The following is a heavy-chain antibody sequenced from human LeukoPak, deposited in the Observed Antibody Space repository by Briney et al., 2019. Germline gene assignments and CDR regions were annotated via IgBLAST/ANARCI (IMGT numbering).Heavy chain of an antibody. Sequence: GASLQISCQGSGYIFTSYWIAWVRQLPGKGLEYMGIIYPRDSDTTYSPSFQGQVTISADKSISTAYLQWSSLKASDTAMYYCARHNYDSSGADYWGQGTLVTVSS. V-gene: IGHV5-51*01. CDR2: IYPRDSDT. CDR3: ARHNYDSSGADY. J-gene: IGHJ4*02. CDR1: GYIFTSYW. D-gene: IGHD3-22*01.